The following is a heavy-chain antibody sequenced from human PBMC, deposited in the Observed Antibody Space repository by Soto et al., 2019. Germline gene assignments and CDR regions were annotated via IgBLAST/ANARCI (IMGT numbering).Heavy chain of an antibody. Sequence: EVQLVESGGGLVKPGGSLRLSCAASGFTFSSYSMNWVRQAPGKGLEWVSSISSSSSYIYYADSVKGRFTISRDNANNSLYLQMNSLXAXDTAXXXXXXXXXXXXRRDPYYYY. CDR2: ISSSSSYI. J-gene: IGHJ6*01. CDR1: GFTFSSYS. V-gene: IGHV3-21*01. CDR3: XXXXXXXXRRDPYYYY.